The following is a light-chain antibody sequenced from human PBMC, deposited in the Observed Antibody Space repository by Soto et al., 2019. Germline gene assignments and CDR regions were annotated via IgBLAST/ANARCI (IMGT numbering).Light chain of an antibody. CDR2: EVA. CDR1: SGDVGGYDY. J-gene: IGLJ2*01. V-gene: IGLV2-14*01. CDR3: SSYASSNALL. Sequence: QSALTQPASVSGSPGQSITISCTGTSGDVGGYDYVSWYQQHPGKVPKLIIYEVANRPSGVSSRFSGSKSGNTASLTISGLQAEDEADYYCSSYASSNALLFGGGTKLTVL.